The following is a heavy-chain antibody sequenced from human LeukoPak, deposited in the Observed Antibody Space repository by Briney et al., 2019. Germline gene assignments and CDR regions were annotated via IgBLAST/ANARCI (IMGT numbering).Heavy chain of an antibody. Sequence: PGGSLRLSCAASGFTFSNYGMHWVRQAPGKGLEWVAVIWYDGSNKYYADSVKGRFTISRDNSKNTLYLQMNSLRAEDTAVYYCTRDPRLVILSGTGDYWGQGTLVTVSS. J-gene: IGHJ4*02. CDR1: GFTFSNYG. D-gene: IGHD6-13*01. V-gene: IGHV3-33*08. CDR2: IWYDGSNK. CDR3: TRDPRLVILSGTGDY.